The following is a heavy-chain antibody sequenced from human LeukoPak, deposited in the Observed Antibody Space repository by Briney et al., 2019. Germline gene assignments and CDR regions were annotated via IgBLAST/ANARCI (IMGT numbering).Heavy chain of an antibody. Sequence: GGSLRLSCAASGFTFSSYSMNWVRQAPGKGLEWVSSISSSSSYIYYADSVKGRFTISRDNAKNSLYLQMNSLRAEDTALYYCAKAKFVTATQRGYFDYWGQGTLVTVSS. CDR2: ISSSSSYI. CDR1: GFTFSSYS. CDR3: AKAKFVTATQRGYFDY. J-gene: IGHJ4*02. V-gene: IGHV3-21*04. D-gene: IGHD2-21*02.